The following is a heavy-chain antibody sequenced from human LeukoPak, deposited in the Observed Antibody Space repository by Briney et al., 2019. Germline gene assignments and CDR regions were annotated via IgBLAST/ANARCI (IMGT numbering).Heavy chain of an antibody. CDR1: GFTFSSYG. V-gene: IGHV3-30*02. CDR2: IRYDGSNK. J-gene: IGHJ5*02. CDR3: AKDTTPPKAGFDP. Sequence: GGSLRLSCAASGFTFSSYGMHWVRQAPGKGLEWVAFIRYDGSNKYYADSVKGRFTTSRDNSKYTLYLQMNSLRAEDTSIYFCAKDTTPPKAGFDPWGQGTLVTVSS. D-gene: IGHD1-14*01.